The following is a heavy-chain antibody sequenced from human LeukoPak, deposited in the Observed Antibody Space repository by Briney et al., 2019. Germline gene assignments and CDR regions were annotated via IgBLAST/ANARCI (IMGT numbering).Heavy chain of an antibody. V-gene: IGHV1-18*01. Sequence: ASVKVSCKASGYTFTSYGISWVRQAPGQGLEWMGWISTYNGNTNYAQKLQGRVTMTTDTTTSTAYMELRSLRSDDTAVYCCARVSRSIAAAGAFDYWGQGTLVSVSS. CDR3: ARVSRSIAAAGAFDY. D-gene: IGHD6-13*01. J-gene: IGHJ4*02. CDR2: ISTYNGNT. CDR1: GYTFTSYG.